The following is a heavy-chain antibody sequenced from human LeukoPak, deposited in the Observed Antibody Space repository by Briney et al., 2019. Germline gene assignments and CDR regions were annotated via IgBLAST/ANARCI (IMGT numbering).Heavy chain of an antibody. CDR2: LSGSGGST. D-gene: IGHD6-19*01. CDR3: APLGGSSGWRFDY. J-gene: IGHJ4*02. V-gene: IGHV3-23*01. CDR1: GFTFSSYA. Sequence: PGGSLRLSCVASGFTFSSYAMSWVRQAPGKGLEWVSALSGSGGSTYYADSVKGRFTISRDNSKNTLYLQMNSLRAEDTAVYYCAPLGGSSGWRFDYWGQGTLVTVSS.